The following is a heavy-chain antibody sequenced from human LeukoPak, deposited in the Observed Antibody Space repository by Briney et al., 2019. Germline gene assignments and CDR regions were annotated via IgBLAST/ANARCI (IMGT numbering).Heavy chain of an antibody. CDR2: ISSTGNSI. D-gene: IGHD3-22*01. CDR1: GFTFSFHE. CDR3: ARASYNSSGYDRIDI. J-gene: IGHJ3*02. Sequence: GGSLRLSCAASGFTFSFHEMNWVRQAPGKGLEWVSYISSTGNSIYYADSVKGRFTISRDNAKNSLYLQMNSLRAEDTAVYYCARASYNSSGYDRIDIWGQGTMVTVSS. V-gene: IGHV3-48*03.